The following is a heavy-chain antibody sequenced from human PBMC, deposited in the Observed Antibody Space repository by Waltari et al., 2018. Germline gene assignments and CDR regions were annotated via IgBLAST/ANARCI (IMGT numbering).Heavy chain of an antibody. CDR1: GFTFNSYA. CDR3: AKISSGYYGMDV. Sequence: EVQVLESGGGLIQPGGSLRLSCAASGFTFNSYAMSWVRQAPGKGLKWVSLISGSGGRINYADSVKGRFTISRDNSKNTLDLQMNSLRAEDTAVYYCAKISSGYYGMDVWGQGTTVTVSS. D-gene: IGHD3-16*02. J-gene: IGHJ6*02. V-gene: IGHV3-23*01. CDR2: ISGSGGRI.